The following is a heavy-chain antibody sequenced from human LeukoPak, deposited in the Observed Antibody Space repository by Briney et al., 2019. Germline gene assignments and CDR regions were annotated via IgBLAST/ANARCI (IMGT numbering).Heavy chain of an antibody. CDR1: GYSISSGYY. CDR3: ASGSYFFDY. Sequence: SETLSLTCTVSGYSISSGYYWGWIRQPPGKGLEWIGSIYHSGSTYYNPSLKSRVTISVDTSKNQFPLKLSSVTAADTAVYYCASGSYFFDYWGQGTLVTVSS. V-gene: IGHV4-38-2*02. J-gene: IGHJ4*02. D-gene: IGHD1-26*01. CDR2: IYHSGST.